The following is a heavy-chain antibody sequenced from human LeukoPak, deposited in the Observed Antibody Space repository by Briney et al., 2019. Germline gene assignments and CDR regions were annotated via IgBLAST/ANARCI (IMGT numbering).Heavy chain of an antibody. D-gene: IGHD6-19*01. J-gene: IGHJ5*02. CDR1: GGSSNFDF. Sequence: PSETLSLTCAASGGSSNFDFWTWVRQFPGKGLEWIGEIDQSGNTNYNPSLKSRVTMSFDMSNNQFSLKLKSLNAADTAVYFCARGFIAVAGTALNWFDPWGPGTQVTVSS. CDR3: ARGFIAVAGTALNWFDP. V-gene: IGHV4-34*01. CDR2: IDQSGNT.